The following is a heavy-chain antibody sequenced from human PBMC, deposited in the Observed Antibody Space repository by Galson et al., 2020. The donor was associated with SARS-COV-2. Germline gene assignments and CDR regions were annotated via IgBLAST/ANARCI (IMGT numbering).Heavy chain of an antibody. CDR3: ARDPYYYDSSGYYIYYGMDV. Sequence: ASETLSLTCTVSGGSISSGGYYWSWIRQHPGKGLEWIGYIYYSGSTYYNPSLKSRVTISVDTSKNQFSLKLSSVTAADTAVYYCARDPYYYDSSGYYIYYGMDVWGQGTTVTVSS. J-gene: IGHJ6*02. CDR1: GGSISSGGYY. D-gene: IGHD3-22*01. V-gene: IGHV4-31*03. CDR2: IYYSGST.